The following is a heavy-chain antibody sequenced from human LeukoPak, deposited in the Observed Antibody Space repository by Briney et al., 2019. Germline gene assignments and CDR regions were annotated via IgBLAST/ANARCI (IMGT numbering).Heavy chain of an antibody. CDR3: ATFSSGNYPKEHFNI. Sequence: QPGGSLRLSCAASGFTFSNNWMSWVRQTPGKGLEWVAKIKPDGSEKSYVDSVKGRFTISRDNAKNTLYLRMSGLRPEDTALYYCATFSSGNYPKEHFNIWGQGTMVTVSS. V-gene: IGHV3-7*01. CDR1: GFTFSNNW. D-gene: IGHD3-22*01. J-gene: IGHJ3*02. CDR2: IKPDGSEK.